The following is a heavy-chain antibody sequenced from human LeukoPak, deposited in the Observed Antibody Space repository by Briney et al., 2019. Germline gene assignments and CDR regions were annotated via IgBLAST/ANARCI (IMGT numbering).Heavy chain of an antibody. CDR3: ARGIVGATGYGPPDY. CDR1: GDSTTSGGYF. J-gene: IGHJ4*02. V-gene: IGHV4-31*03. CDR2: IYYSGST. Sequence: SETLSLTCTVSGDSTTSGGYFWSWIRQHPGKGLEWIGYIYYSGSTYCNPSLKSRVSISVDTSKKQFSLNLSSVTAADTAVYYCARGIVGATGYGPPDYWGQGTLVTVSS. D-gene: IGHD1-26*01.